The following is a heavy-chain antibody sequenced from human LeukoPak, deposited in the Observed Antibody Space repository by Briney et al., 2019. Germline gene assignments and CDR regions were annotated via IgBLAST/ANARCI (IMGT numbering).Heavy chain of an antibody. V-gene: IGHV1-69*04. Sequence: SVKVSCKASGGTFSSYAISWVRQAPGQGLEWMGRIIPILGIANYAQKFQGRVTITADKSTSTAYMELSSLRSEDTAVYYCARDATATARPRYFDYWGQGTLVTVSS. CDR3: ARDATATARPRYFDY. D-gene: IGHD5-18*01. J-gene: IGHJ4*02. CDR1: GGTFSSYA. CDR2: IIPILGIA.